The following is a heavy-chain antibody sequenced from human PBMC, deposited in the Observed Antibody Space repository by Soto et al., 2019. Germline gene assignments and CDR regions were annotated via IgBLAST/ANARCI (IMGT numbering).Heavy chain of an antibody. CDR3: AKDLAAHAQYYFDY. Sequence: GGSLRLSCAASGFTFSNYAMHWVRQAPGKGLEWVAVISNDGRDKHHADSVRGRFTISRDNSKNTLYLQMSSLRTEDTAVYLCAKDLAAHAQYYFDYWGQGALVTVSS. V-gene: IGHV3-30*18. CDR1: GFTFSNYA. D-gene: IGHD2-2*01. J-gene: IGHJ4*02. CDR2: ISNDGRDK.